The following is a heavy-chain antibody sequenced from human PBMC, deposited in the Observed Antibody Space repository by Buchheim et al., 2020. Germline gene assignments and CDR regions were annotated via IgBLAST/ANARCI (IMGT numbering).Heavy chain of an antibody. J-gene: IGHJ4*02. V-gene: IGHV3-30*02. D-gene: IGHD3-10*01. CDR1: GFIFCSYG. CDR2: IRFDGSKT. CDR3: AKGKGSFDN. Sequence: QVQLVESGGGVVQPGKSLRLSCAASGFIFCSYGMHWVRQAPGKGLEWVAFIRFDGSKTDYGDSVKGRFTISSDNSENTLYLQMNSLRSEDTAVYYCAKGKGSFDNWGRGTL.